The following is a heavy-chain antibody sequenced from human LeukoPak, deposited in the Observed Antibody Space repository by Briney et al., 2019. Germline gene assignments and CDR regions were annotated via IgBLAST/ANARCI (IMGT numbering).Heavy chain of an antibody. Sequence: ASVKVSCKASRYTFTGYYMHWVRQAPGQGLEWMGRINPNSGGTNYAQKFQGRVTMTRDTSISTAYMELSRLRSDDTAVYYCASQYYYDSSGYYYPYWGQGTLVTVSS. CDR2: INPNSGGT. CDR1: RYTFTGYY. D-gene: IGHD3-22*01. J-gene: IGHJ4*02. V-gene: IGHV1-2*06. CDR3: ASQYYYDSSGYYYPY.